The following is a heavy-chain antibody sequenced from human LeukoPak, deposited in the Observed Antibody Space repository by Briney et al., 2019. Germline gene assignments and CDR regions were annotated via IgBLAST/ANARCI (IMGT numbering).Heavy chain of an antibody. CDR1: GGSISSGFYY. V-gene: IGHV4-61*02. CDR3: AIRGGTYYYDSSGYPPDAFDI. Sequence: SQTLSLTCTVSGGSISSGFYYWSWIRQPAGKGLEWIGRIYTSGITNYNPSLKSRVTISVDTSKNQFSLKLSSVTAADTAVYYCAIRGGTYYYDSSGYPPDAFDIWGQGTMVTVSS. J-gene: IGHJ3*02. CDR2: IYTSGIT. D-gene: IGHD3-22*01.